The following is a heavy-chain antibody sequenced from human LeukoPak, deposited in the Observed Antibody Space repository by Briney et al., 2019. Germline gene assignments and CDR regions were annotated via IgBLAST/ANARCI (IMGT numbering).Heavy chain of an antibody. CDR1: GFTFSDYY. CDR2: ISSSGSTI. D-gene: IGHD2-2*01. J-gene: IGHJ3*02. Sequence: GGSLRLSCAASGFTFSDYYMSWIRQAPGKGLEWVSYISSSGSTIYYADSVKGRFTISRDNAKNSLYLQMNSLRAEDTAVYYCAKYRKAPDAFDIWGQGTMVTVSS. V-gene: IGHV3-11*04. CDR3: AKYRKAPDAFDI.